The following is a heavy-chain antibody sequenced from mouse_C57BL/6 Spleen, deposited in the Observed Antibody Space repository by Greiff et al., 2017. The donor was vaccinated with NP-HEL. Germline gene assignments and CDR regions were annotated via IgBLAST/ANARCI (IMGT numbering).Heavy chain of an antibody. D-gene: IGHD2-5*01. CDR2: IDPSDSYT. CDR3: AKGDYSNLYYFDY. V-gene: IGHV1-69*01. J-gene: IGHJ2*01. CDR1: GYTFTSYW. Sequence: QVQLQQPGAELVMPGASVKLSCKASGYTFTSYWMHWVKQRPGQGLEWIGEIDPSDSYTNYNQKFKGKSTLTVDKSSSTAHMQLSSLTSEDSAVYYCAKGDYSNLYYFDYWGQGTTLTVSS.